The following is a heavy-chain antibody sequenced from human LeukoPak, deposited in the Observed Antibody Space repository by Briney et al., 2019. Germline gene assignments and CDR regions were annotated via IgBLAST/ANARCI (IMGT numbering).Heavy chain of an antibody. D-gene: IGHD2-2*01. CDR1: GFTFSSYW. CDR3: ARGYCSSTSCLTPFDY. Sequence: GGSLRLSCAASGFTFSSYWMHWVRQAPGKGLVWVSRINSDGSSTSYADSVKGRFTISRDNAKNTLYLPMNSLRAEDTAVYYCARGYCSSTSCLTPFDYWGQGTLVTVSS. J-gene: IGHJ4*02. V-gene: IGHV3-74*01. CDR2: INSDGSST.